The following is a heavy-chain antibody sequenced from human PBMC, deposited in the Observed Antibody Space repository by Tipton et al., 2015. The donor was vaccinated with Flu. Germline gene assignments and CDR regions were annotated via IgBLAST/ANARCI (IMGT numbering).Heavy chain of an antibody. CDR3: ARAVRPRGPKTIVQSSDWYGAFDL. D-gene: IGHD6-19*01. Sequence: GSLRLSCAASGFTFNNYEMNWVRQAPGRGLEWLSYISKSGNTRYYADSVKGRLTISKDNAKNSMYLQMDSLRVEDTAIYYCARAVRPRGPKTIVQSSDWYGAFDLWGQGTMVTVSS. CDR1: GFTFNNYE. CDR2: ISKSGNTR. V-gene: IGHV3-48*03. J-gene: IGHJ3*01.